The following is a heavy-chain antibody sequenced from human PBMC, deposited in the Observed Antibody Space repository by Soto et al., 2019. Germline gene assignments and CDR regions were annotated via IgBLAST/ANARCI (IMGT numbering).Heavy chain of an antibody. V-gene: IGHV1-69*01. Sequence: QVQLAQSGAEVKKPGSSVKVSCKASGGTFSSYAISWVRQAPGQGLEWMGGIIPIFGTANYAQKFQGRVTITADESTSTAYMELSSLRSEDTAVYYCARVANDFWSGYYRGRWFDPWGQGTLVTVSS. CDR3: ARVANDFWSGYYRGRWFDP. D-gene: IGHD3-3*01. CDR1: GGTFSSYA. CDR2: IIPIFGTA. J-gene: IGHJ5*02.